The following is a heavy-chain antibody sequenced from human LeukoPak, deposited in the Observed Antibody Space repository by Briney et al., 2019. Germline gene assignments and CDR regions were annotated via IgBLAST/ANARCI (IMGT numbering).Heavy chain of an antibody. J-gene: IGHJ6*03. V-gene: IGHV3-21*01. D-gene: IGHD1-14*01. Sequence: GGSLRLSCAASGFTFSSYSMNWVRQAPGKGLEWVSSISSSSSYIYYADSVKGRFTISRDNAKNSLYLQMNSLRAEDTAVYYCAIAGRFYSYYYMDVWGKGTTVTVSS. CDR2: ISSSSSYI. CDR1: GFTFSSYS. CDR3: AIAGRFYSYYYMDV.